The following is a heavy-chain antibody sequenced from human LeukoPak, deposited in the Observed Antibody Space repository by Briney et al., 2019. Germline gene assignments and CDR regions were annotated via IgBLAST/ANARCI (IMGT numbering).Heavy chain of an antibody. V-gene: IGHV3-7*03. J-gene: IGHJ4*02. CDR3: ARMTWGFDY. CDR1: GFIFDDYA. D-gene: IGHD3-16*01. Sequence: GGSLRLSCAASGFIFDDYAMSWVRQAPGKGLEWVANIMKDGSEKYYVDSVKGRFTISRDNANKLLYLQMNSLRAEDTAVYYCARMTWGFDYWGQGTLVTVSS. CDR2: IMKDGSEK.